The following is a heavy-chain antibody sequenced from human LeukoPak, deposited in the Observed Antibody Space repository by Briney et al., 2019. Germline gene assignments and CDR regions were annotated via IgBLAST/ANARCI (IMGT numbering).Heavy chain of an antibody. Sequence: GGSLRLSCAASGFTFSNYGMHWVRQAPGKGLEWVAFIRYDGSNKYYADSVKGRFTISRDNSKNTLYLQMNSLRAEDTAVYYCAKDPYSYGYLDYWGQGTLVTVSS. J-gene: IGHJ4*02. CDR1: GFTFSNYG. V-gene: IGHV3-30*02. CDR2: IRYDGSNK. D-gene: IGHD5-18*01. CDR3: AKDPYSYGYLDY.